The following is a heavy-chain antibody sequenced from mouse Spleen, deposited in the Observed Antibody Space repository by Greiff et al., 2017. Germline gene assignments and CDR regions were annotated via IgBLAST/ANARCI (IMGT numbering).Heavy chain of an antibody. CDR1: GYTFTSYT. V-gene: IGHV1-4*01. Sequence: QVQLQQSGAELARPGASVKMSCKASGYTFTSYTLHWVKQRPGQGPEWIGYINPSSGYTKYNQKFKDKATLTADKSSSTACMRLSSLTSEDSAVYYCASVGIPYYFDYWGQGTTLTVSS. CDR3: ASVGIPYYFDY. D-gene: IGHD4-1*01. J-gene: IGHJ2*01. CDR2: INPSSGYT.